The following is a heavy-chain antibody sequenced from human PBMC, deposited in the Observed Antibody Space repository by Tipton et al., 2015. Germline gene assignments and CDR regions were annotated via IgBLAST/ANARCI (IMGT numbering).Heavy chain of an antibody. CDR3: ARDGRYDILTGHSHQYGMDV. CDR2: IFHTGNT. Sequence: TLSLTCTISGDSISSDYWWSWVRQPPGKGLEWIGEIFHTGNTNYNPSLMSRLTISVDKSKNQFSLKLSSVTAADTAVYFCARDGRYDILTGHSHQYGMDVWGQGTTVTVS. CDR1: GDSISSDYW. J-gene: IGHJ6*02. V-gene: IGHV4-4*01. D-gene: IGHD3-9*01.